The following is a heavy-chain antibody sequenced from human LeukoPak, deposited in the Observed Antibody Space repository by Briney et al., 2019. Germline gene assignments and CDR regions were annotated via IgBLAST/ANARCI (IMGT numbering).Heavy chain of an antibody. V-gene: IGHV4-59*08. CDR3: GSGSYYFDY. CDR1: GGSISSYY. Sequence: SETLSLTCTVSGGSISSYYWSCIRQPPGKGLEWIGYIYYSGSTKYNPSLKSRVTISVDTSKNQFSLKLSSVTAADTAVYYCGSGSYYFDYWGQGTLVTVST. J-gene: IGHJ4*02. CDR2: IYYSGST. D-gene: IGHD3-10*01.